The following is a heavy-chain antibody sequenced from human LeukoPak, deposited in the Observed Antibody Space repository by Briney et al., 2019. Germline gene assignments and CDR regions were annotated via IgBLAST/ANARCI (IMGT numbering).Heavy chain of an antibody. Sequence: ASETLSLTCTVSGDSIIFNIYWWDWVRLPPGKGLEWIGATFYTGRTFYSPSLKSRVTISVDTSKNQFSLDLSSATAADTAVYYCARRRHNFDFYDVWGQGTRVTVSS. CDR2: TFYTGRT. J-gene: IGHJ3*01. V-gene: IGHV4-39*01. D-gene: IGHD3/OR15-3a*01. CDR3: ARRRHNFDFYDV. CDR1: GDSIIFNIYW.